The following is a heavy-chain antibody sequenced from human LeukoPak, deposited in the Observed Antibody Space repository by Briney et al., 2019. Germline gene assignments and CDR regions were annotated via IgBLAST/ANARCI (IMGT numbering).Heavy chain of an antibody. CDR2: IWYDGSNK. J-gene: IGHJ4*02. V-gene: IGHV3-33*01. CDR1: GFAFSTYG. CDR3: ARNDYRGNYFDY. Sequence: PGMSLRLSCAASGFAFSTYGMHWVRQAPGKGLEWVAVIWYDGSNKNYAESVKGRFTISRDNSKNTLYLQVNSLRAEDTAVYYCARNDYRGNYFDYWGQGTLVTVSS. D-gene: IGHD4-23*01.